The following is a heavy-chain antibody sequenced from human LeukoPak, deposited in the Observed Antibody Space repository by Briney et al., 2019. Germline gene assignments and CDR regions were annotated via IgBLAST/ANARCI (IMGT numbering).Heavy chain of an antibody. J-gene: IGHJ3*02. CDR1: GGTFSSYA. CDR2: IIPIFGTA. Sequence: VASVKVSCKASGGTFSSYAISWVRQAPGQGLEWMGGIIPIFGTANYAQKFQGRVTITADESTSTAYMELSSLRSENTAVYYCASPAVAGTPDAFDIWGQGTMVTVSS. CDR3: ASPAVAGTPDAFDI. D-gene: IGHD6-19*01. V-gene: IGHV1-69*13.